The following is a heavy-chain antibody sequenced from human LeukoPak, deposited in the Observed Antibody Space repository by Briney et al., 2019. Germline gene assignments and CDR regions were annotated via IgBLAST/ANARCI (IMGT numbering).Heavy chain of an antibody. D-gene: IGHD3-3*01. Sequence: KFGESLKISCKGSGYSFTSYWIGWVRQMPGKGLEWMGIIYPGDSDTRYSPSFQGQVTISADKSISTAYLQWGSLKASDTAMYYCARGAYYDFWSGYSPFDAFDIWGQGTMVTVSS. CDR1: GYSFTSYW. CDR3: ARGAYYDFWSGYSPFDAFDI. J-gene: IGHJ3*02. V-gene: IGHV5-51*01. CDR2: IYPGDSDT.